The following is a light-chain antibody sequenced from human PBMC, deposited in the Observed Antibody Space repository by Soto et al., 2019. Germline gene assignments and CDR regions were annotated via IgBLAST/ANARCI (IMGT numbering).Light chain of an antibody. V-gene: IGKV3-20*01. Sequence: LFMTTPQGTLSLSPGERVALSGRASQIGXGRYLALYHQKSGQAPSILXDASSSTARGSPDRLSGSGSATAFTLTISRRDPDDDATYYCLQDIYDPWTFGQGTKVEIK. CDR1: QIGXGRY. J-gene: IGKJ1*01. CDR2: ASS. CDR3: LQDIYDPWT.